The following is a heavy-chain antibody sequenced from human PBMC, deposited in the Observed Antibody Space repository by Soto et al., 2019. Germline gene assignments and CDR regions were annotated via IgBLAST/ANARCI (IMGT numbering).Heavy chain of an antibody. CDR3: ARGSSSGDVVTPYYFDY. CDR2: NYYSGST. D-gene: IGHD6-6*01. CDR1: GGSIRSGGYY. J-gene: IGHJ4*02. V-gene: IGHV4-31*03. Sequence: SLTCTVSGGSIRSGGYYWGWIRQHPGKGLGGVGENYYSGSTYYNPSLKSRVTISVDTSKNHFSLKLSSVTAADTAVYYCARGSSSGDVVTPYYFDYWGQGTLVTVSS.